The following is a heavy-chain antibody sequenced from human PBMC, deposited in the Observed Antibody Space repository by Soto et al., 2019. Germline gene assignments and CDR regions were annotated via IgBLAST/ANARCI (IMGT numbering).Heavy chain of an antibody. CDR3: ARHSDFVVVVAAIDY. CDR1: GYRFTSYW. Sequence: PGESLKISCKGSGYRFTSYWIGWVRQMPGKGLEWMGIIYPGDSDTRYSPSFQGQVTISADKSTSTAYLQWSSLKASDTAMYYCARHSDFVVVVAAIDYWGPGTLVTVSS. D-gene: IGHD2-15*01. J-gene: IGHJ4*02. CDR2: IYPGDSDT. V-gene: IGHV5-51*01.